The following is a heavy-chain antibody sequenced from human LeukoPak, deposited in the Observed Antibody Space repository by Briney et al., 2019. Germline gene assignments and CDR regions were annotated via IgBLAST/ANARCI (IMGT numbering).Heavy chain of an antibody. V-gene: IGHV4-34*01. CDR1: GGSFSGYY. CDR3: ARVGTIFGVVKRPFDY. D-gene: IGHD3-3*01. CDR2: INHSGST. Sequence: SETLSLTCAVYGGSFSGYYWSWIRQPPGKGLEWIGEINHSGSTNYNPSLKSRVTISVDTSKNQFSPKLSSVTAADTAVYYCARVGTIFGVVKRPFDYWGQGTLVTVSS. J-gene: IGHJ4*02.